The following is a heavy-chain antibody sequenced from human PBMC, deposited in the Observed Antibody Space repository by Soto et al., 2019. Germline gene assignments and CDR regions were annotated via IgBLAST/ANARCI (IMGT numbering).Heavy chain of an antibody. J-gene: IGHJ3*02. Sequence: GASVKVSCKASGYTFTYRYLHWVRQAPGQALEWMGWITPFNGNTNYAQKFQDRVTITRDRSMSTAYMELSSLRSEDTAMYYCARQLSSHSSGIDAFDIWGQGTMVTVSS. V-gene: IGHV1-45*02. D-gene: IGHD6-19*01. CDR2: ITPFNGNT. CDR3: ARQLSSHSSGIDAFDI. CDR1: GYTFTYRY.